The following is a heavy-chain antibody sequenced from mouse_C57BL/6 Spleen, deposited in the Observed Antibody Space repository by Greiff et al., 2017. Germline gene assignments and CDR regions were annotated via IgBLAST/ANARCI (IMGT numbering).Heavy chain of an antibody. V-gene: IGHV1-82*01. CDR2: IYPGDGDT. J-gene: IGHJ3*01. CDR1: GYAFSSSW. CDR3: ATYYSNLPWFAY. D-gene: IGHD2-5*01. Sequence: VQLQQSGPELVKPGASVKISCKASGYAFSSSWMNWVKQRPGKGLEWIGRIYPGDGDTNYNGKFKGKATLTADKSSSTAYMQLSSLTSEDSAVYFCATYYSNLPWFAYWGQGTLVTVSA.